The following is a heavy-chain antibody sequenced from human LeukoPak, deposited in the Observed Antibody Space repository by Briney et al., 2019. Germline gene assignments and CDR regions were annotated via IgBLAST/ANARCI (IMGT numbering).Heavy chain of an antibody. J-gene: IGHJ5*02. Sequence: SETLSLTCAVCGGSFSGYYWSGLRQPPGKGLEGIGEINHSGSTIYNPSLKSRVTISVDTSKNQFSLKLSSVTAADTAVYYCARGPGSGSYFAWFDPWGQGTLVTVSS. CDR2: INHSGST. D-gene: IGHD3-10*01. V-gene: IGHV4-34*01. CDR3: ARGPGSGSYFAWFDP. CDR1: GGSFSGYY.